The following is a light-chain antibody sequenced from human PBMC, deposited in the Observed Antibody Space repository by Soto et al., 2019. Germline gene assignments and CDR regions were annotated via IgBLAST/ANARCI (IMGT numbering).Light chain of an antibody. CDR3: AAWDDSLNGRV. Sequence: QSVLTQPPSASGTPGQRVTISCSGSSSNIGSNTVNWYQQLPGTAPKPLIYSNNQRPSGVPDRFSGSKSGTSASLAISGLQSEDEADYYCAAWDDSLNGRVFGTGTKVTV. CDR2: SNN. J-gene: IGLJ1*01. V-gene: IGLV1-44*01. CDR1: SSNIGSNT.